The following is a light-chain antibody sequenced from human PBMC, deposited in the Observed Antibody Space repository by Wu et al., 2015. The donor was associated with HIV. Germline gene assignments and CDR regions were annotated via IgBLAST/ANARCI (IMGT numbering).Light chain of an antibody. CDR3: QQYRFSPTT. CDR2: ESY. Sequence: TQSPALLSVSVGATATLSCRATEYISDSYVAWYQHKLGQPPRLLIHESYKRAPDVPDRFDGSGSGTDFTLTIDRLEPEDFAVYFCQQYRFSPTTFGLGTRLE. CDR1: EYISDSY. V-gene: IGKV3-20*01. J-gene: IGKJ5*01.